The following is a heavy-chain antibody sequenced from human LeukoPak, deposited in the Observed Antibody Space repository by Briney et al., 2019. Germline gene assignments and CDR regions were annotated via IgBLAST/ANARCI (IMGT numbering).Heavy chain of an antibody. CDR1: GGSVRITTYY. V-gene: IGHV4-39*01. J-gene: IGHJ3*02. CDR2: IYYSVST. D-gene: IGHD1-26*01. Sequence: SETLSLTCTVSGGSVRITTYYWGWIRQPPGKGLEWIGSIYYSVSTYYNPALKSRLTMSVDTSKNQFSLKLSSVTAADTAVYYCARPPVEVTLDGFDIWGQGKMVTVSS. CDR3: ARPPVEVTLDGFDI.